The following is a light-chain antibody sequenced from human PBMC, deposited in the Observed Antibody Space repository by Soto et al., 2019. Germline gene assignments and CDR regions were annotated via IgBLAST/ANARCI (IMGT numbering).Light chain of an antibody. CDR1: QSVSNN. CDR3: QQYKNWPPWT. J-gene: IGKJ1*01. CDR2: DAS. V-gene: IGKV3-15*01. Sequence: ILMTQSPATLSVSPGERATLSCRASQSVSNNLDWYQQKPGQAPRLLIYDASTRATGIPARFSGSGSGTEFTLTISGLQSEDFAVYYCQQYKNWPPWTFGQGTKVEIK.